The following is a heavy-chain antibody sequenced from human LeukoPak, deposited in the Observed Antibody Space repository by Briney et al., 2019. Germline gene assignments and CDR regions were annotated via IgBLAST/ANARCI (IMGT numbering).Heavy chain of an antibody. V-gene: IGHV3-23*01. J-gene: IGHJ2*01. CDR1: GFTFSSYA. D-gene: IGHD6-19*01. Sequence: GGSLRLSCAASGFTFSSYAMSWVRQAPGEGLEWVSAISGSGGSTYYADSVKGRLTISRDNSKNTLYLQMNSQRDEDTAVYYCAKALRVXAVDNWXFXLWGRGXLVTVS. CDR3: AKALRVXAVDNWXFXL. CDR2: ISGSGGST.